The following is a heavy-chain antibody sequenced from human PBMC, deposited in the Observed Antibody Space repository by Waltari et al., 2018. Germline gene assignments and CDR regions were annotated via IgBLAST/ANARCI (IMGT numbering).Heavy chain of an antibody. D-gene: IGHD3-22*01. CDR2: IYYSGST. CDR3: ALYGTYYYDSSGYQNFDY. Sequence: QVQLQESGPGLVKPSETLSLTCTVSGGSISSYYWSWIRQPPGKGLGWIGDIYYSGSTNDNPSLKSGVTISVDTSKNQFSLKLSSVTAADTAVYYCALYGTYYYDSSGYQNFDYWGQGTLVTVSS. V-gene: IGHV4-59*01. J-gene: IGHJ4*02. CDR1: GGSISSYY.